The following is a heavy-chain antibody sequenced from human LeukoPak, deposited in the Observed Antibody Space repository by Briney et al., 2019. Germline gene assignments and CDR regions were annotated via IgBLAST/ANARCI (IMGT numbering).Heavy chain of an antibody. Sequence: ASVKVSCKASGGTFSSYAISWVRQAPGQGLERTGWISANNGNTKYNTKYAQNLQGRVTMTTDISTSTAYMELRTLRSDDTAVYYCARDRDRSGSQSYWGQGTLVTVSS. D-gene: IGHD1-26*01. CDR1: GGTFSSYA. CDR2: ISANNGNT. J-gene: IGHJ4*02. CDR3: ARDRDRSGSQSY. V-gene: IGHV1-18*01.